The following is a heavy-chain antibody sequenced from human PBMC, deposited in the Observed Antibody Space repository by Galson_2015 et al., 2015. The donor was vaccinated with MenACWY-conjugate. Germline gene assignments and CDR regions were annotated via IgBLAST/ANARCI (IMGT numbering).Heavy chain of an antibody. Sequence: SLRLSCAASGFTFSRYWMHWVRQTPEKGLAWVSRINSDGSRTTYADSVKGRFTISRDNAKNTLYLQMNSLRAEDTSVYYCARDYYDPLSAQYMDVWGKGTTVTVSS. V-gene: IGHV3-74*01. CDR1: GFTFSRYW. CDR3: ARDYYDPLSAQYMDV. CDR2: INSDGSRT. J-gene: IGHJ6*03. D-gene: IGHD3-3*01.